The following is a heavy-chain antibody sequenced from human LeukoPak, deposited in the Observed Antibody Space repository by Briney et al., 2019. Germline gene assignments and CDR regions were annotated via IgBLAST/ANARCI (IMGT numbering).Heavy chain of an antibody. D-gene: IGHD2-15*01. CDR1: GYRFTSYW. CDR3: ARHTGLTRYYYYYYMDV. J-gene: IGHJ6*03. V-gene: IGHV5-51*01. Sequence: GASLKISFKGSGYRFTSYWIGWVRQMPGKGLEWMGIIYPGDSDTRYSPSFQGQVTISADKSISTAYLQWSSLKASDTAMYYCARHTGLTRYYYYYYMDVWGKGTTVTVSS. CDR2: IYPGDSDT.